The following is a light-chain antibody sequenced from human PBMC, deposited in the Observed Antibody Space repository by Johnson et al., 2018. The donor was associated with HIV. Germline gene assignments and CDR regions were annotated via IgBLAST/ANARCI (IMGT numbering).Light chain of an antibody. Sequence: QSVLTQPPSVSAAPGQKVTISCSGSSSNVGSNYISWYRQLPGTAPKLLIYENNKRPSGIPDRFSGSKSGTSATLGITGLQTGDEADYYCGTWDSSLSAYAFGTGTKVTVL. CDR1: SSNVGSNY. CDR3: GTWDSSLSAYA. J-gene: IGLJ1*01. CDR2: ENN. V-gene: IGLV1-51*02.